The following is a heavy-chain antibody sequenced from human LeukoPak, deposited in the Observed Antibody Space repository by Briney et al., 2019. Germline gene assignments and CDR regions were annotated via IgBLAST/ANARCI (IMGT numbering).Heavy chain of an antibody. D-gene: IGHD6-13*01. Sequence: PSETLSLTCAVYGGSFSGYHWSWIRQPPGKGLEWIGEINHSGSTNYNPSLKSRVTISVDTSKNQFSLKLSSVTAADTAVYYCARGYSSSWYLAKLFDYWGQGTLVTVSS. CDR2: INHSGST. CDR1: GGSFSGYH. CDR3: ARGYSSSWYLAKLFDY. V-gene: IGHV4-34*01. J-gene: IGHJ4*02.